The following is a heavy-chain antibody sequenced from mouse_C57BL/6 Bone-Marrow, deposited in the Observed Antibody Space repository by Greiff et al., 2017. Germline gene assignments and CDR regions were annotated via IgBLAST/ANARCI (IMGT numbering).Heavy chain of an antibody. Sequence: QVQLKQPGAELVKPGASVKLSCKASGYTFTSYWMHWVKQRPGQGLEWIGMIHPNSGSTNYNEKFKSKATLTVDKSSSTAYMQLSSLTSEDSAVYYCARRYYYGRSYYAMDYWGQGTSVTVSS. CDR2: IHPNSGST. D-gene: IGHD1-1*01. CDR3: ARRYYYGRSYYAMDY. CDR1: GYTFTSYW. V-gene: IGHV1-64*01. J-gene: IGHJ4*01.